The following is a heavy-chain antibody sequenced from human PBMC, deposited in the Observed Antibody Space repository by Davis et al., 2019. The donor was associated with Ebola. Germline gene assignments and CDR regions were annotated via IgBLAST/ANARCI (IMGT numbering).Heavy chain of an antibody. CDR3: ARWTTVTTSLLYYYYGMDV. V-gene: IGHV4-59*06. CDR2: IYYSGST. D-gene: IGHD4-17*01. Sequence: SETLSLTCSVSGGSISNYYWSWIRQHPGKGLEWIGYIYYSGSTYYNPSLKSRVTISVDTSKNQFSLKLSSVTAADTAVYYCARWTTVTTSLLYYYYGMDVWGKGTTVTVSS. J-gene: IGHJ6*04. CDR1: GGSISNYY.